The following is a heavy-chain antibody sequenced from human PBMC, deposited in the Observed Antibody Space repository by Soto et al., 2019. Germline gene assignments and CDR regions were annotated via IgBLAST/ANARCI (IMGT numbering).Heavy chain of an antibody. CDR2: VYDSGST. V-gene: IGHV4-59*11. J-gene: IGHJ4*02. CDR3: ARVLSSYSSSYCYFES. Sequence: SETLSLTCTVSGVSISTHYWSWIRQPPGKGLEWIGYVYDSGSTNYNPSLESRVSISMDTSKNQFSLKLGSVTAADTAVYYCARVLSSYSSSYCYFESWGQGTLVTVS. CDR1: GVSISTHY. D-gene: IGHD6-13*01.